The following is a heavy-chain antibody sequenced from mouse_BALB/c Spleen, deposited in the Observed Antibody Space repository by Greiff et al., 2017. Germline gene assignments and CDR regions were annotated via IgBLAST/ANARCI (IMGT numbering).Heavy chain of an antibody. V-gene: IGHV1-54*03. CDR2: INPGSGGT. D-gene: IGHD2-14*01. Sequence: QVQLKESGAELVRPGTSVKVSCKASGYAFTNYLMEWVKQRPGQGLEWIGVINPGSGGTNYNEKFKGKATLTADKSSSTTYMQLSSLTSDDSAVYVSARERYRMAYWGQGTSVTVSA. CDR1: GYAFTNYL. J-gene: IGHJ4*01. CDR3: ARERYRMAY.